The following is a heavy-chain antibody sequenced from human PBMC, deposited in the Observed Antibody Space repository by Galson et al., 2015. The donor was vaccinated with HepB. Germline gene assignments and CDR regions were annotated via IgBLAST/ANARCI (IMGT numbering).Heavy chain of an antibody. Sequence: LRLSCAASGFTFSDYNMSWIRQAPGKGLEWVSYISSSSSYTNYADSVKGRFTISRDNAKNSLYLQMNSLRAEDTAVYYCARGGQWLPLDYWGQGTLVTVSS. CDR2: ISSSSSYT. V-gene: IGHV3-11*06. J-gene: IGHJ4*02. CDR3: ARGGQWLPLDY. CDR1: GFTFSDYN. D-gene: IGHD6-19*01.